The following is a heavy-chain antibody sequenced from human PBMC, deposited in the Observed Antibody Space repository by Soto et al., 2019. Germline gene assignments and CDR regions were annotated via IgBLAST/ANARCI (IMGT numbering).Heavy chain of an antibody. D-gene: IGHD5-12*01. CDR1: GGPFSNDI. J-gene: IGHJ4*02. CDR3: ARDSPIGSTFSGYDAIDY. Sequence: QVQLVQAGAEVQKPGSSVKVSCKASGGPFSNDIITWVRQAPGQGLEWMGRIIPLRNIANYAQKFQGRVTITAYRSTGTAYMELNSLRSEDTAVYYCARDSPIGSTFSGYDAIDYWGQGTLVTVSS. CDR2: IIPLRNIA. V-gene: IGHV1-69*08.